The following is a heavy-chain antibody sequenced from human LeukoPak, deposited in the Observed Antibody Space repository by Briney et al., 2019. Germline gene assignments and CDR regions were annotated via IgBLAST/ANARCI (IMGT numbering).Heavy chain of an antibody. J-gene: IGHJ4*02. Sequence: GRSLRLSCAASGFTFSSYAMHWVRQAPGKGLEWVAVISYDGSNKYYADSVKGRFTISRDNSKNTLYLQMNSLRAEDTAVYYCARDGTVVTPGALDYWGQGTLVTVSS. V-gene: IGHV3-30-3*01. CDR2: ISYDGSNK. CDR3: ARDGTVVTPGALDY. CDR1: GFTFSSYA. D-gene: IGHD4-23*01.